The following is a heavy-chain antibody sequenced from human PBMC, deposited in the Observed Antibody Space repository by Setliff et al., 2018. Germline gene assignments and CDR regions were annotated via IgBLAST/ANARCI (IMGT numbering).Heavy chain of an antibody. CDR3: ARSPHDFWSGRVFFDY. CDR1: GFSFSSYA. V-gene: IGHV3-23*01. Sequence: GGSLRLSCAASGFSFSSYAMSWVRQAPGKGLEWVSTIIGSGISTYYADSVQGRFTISRDNPENTLHLQMNGLRVEDTAIYYCARSPHDFWSGRVFFDYWGQGMLVTVSS. J-gene: IGHJ4*01. CDR2: IIGSGIST. D-gene: IGHD3-3*01.